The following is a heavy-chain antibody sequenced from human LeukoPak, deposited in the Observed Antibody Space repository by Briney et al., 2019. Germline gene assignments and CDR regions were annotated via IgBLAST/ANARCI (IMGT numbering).Heavy chain of an antibody. J-gene: IGHJ4*02. D-gene: IGHD2-2*01. V-gene: IGHV1-69*13. CDR2: IIPIFGTA. Sequence: ASVKVSCKASGGTFSSYAISWVRQAPGQGLEWMGGIIPIFGTANYAQKFQGRVTITADESTSTAYMELSSLRPEDTAVYYCARVYCSSTSCRYAFDYWGQGTLVTVSS. CDR1: GGTFSSYA. CDR3: ARVYCSSTSCRYAFDY.